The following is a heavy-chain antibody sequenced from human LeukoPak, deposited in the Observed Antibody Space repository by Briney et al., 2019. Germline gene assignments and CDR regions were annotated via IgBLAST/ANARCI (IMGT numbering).Heavy chain of an antibody. D-gene: IGHD1-26*01. CDR3: ARDLIVGARVSRFSKAGYFQH. V-gene: IGHV1-2*06. CDR2: INPNSGGT. Sequence: GASVKVSCKASGYTFTGYYMHWVRQAPGQGLEWMGRINPNSGGTNYAQKFQGRVTMTRDTSISTAYMEPSRLRSDDTAVYYCARDLIVGARVSRFSKAGYFQHWGQGTLVTVSS. J-gene: IGHJ1*01. CDR1: GYTFTGYY.